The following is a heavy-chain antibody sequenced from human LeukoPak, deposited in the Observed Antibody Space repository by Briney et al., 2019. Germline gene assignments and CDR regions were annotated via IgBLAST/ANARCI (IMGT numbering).Heavy chain of an antibody. J-gene: IGHJ4*02. CDR1: GYTFTSYY. Sequence: ASVKVSCKASGYTFTSYYMHWVRQAPGQGLEWMGWINPNSGGTNYAQKFQGRVTMTRDTSISTAYIELSRLRSDDTAVYYCARDERYDSSGYPFDYWGQGTLVTVSS. CDR3: ARDERYDSSGYPFDY. V-gene: IGHV1-2*02. D-gene: IGHD3-22*01. CDR2: INPNSGGT.